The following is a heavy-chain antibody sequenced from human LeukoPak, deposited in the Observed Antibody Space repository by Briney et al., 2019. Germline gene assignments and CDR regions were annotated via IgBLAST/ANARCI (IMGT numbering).Heavy chain of an antibody. CDR3: AGGKYDILTGYFRFDH. D-gene: IGHD3-9*01. CDR2: VYYSGST. Sequence: PSQTLSLTCTVSGVSVSSGGYYWSWIRQHPEKGLESIGHVYYSGSTFYNPSLKSRITILKDASKNQFTLKLNSVTPTDTAVYFYAGGKYDILTGYFRFDHWGQGTLVTVSS. V-gene: IGHV4-31*03. J-gene: IGHJ4*02. CDR1: GVSVSSGGYY.